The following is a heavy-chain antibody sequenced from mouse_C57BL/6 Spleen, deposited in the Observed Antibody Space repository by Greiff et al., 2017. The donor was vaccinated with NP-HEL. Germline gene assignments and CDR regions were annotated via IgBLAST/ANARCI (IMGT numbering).Heavy chain of an antibody. CDR3: ACREDYYAMDY. CDR2: IYPGDGDT. CDR1: GYAFSSSW. Sequence: QVQLKQSGPELVKPGASVKISCKASGYAFSSSWMNWVKQRPGKGLEWIGRIYPGDGDTNYNGKFKGKATLTADKSSSTAYMQLSSLTSEDSAVYFCACREDYYAMDYWGQGTSVTVSS. V-gene: IGHV1-82*01. J-gene: IGHJ4*01.